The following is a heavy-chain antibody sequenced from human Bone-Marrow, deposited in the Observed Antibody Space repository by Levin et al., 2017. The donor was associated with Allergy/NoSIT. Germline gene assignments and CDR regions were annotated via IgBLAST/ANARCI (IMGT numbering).Heavy chain of an antibody. D-gene: IGHD2-2*01. Sequence: SVKVSCKASGGTFSSYAISWVRQAPGQGLEWMGGIIPIFGTANYAQKFQGRVTITADKSTSTAYMELSSLRSEDTAVYYCARDRPIVVVPAGRELSHTPKYYYYYYGMDVWGQGTTVTVSS. J-gene: IGHJ6*02. CDR1: GGTFSSYA. CDR2: IIPIFGTA. CDR3: ARDRPIVVVPAGRELSHTPKYYYYYYGMDV. V-gene: IGHV1-69*06.